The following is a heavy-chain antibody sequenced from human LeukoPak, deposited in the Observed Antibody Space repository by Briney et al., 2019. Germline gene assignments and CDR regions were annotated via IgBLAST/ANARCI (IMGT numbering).Heavy chain of an antibody. CDR3: TSSGYEGYYYYYYGMDV. D-gene: IGHD5-12*01. CDR1: GFTFSGSA. Sequence: GGSLKLSCAASGFTFSGSAMHWVRQASGKGLEWVGRIRSKANSYATAYAASVKGRFTISRDDSKNTAYLQMNSLKTEDTAVYYCTSSGYEGYYYYYYGMDVWGQGTTVTVPS. CDR2: IRSKANSYAT. V-gene: IGHV3-73*01. J-gene: IGHJ6*02.